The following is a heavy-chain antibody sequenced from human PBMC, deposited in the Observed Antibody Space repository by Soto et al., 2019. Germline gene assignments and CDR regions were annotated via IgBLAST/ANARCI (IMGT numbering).Heavy chain of an antibody. CDR1: GGSISSSSYY. Sequence: SETLSLTCTVSGGSISSSSYYWGWIRQPPGKGLEWIGSIYYSGSTYYNPSLKSRVTISVDTSKNQFSLKLSSVTAADTAVYYCASKEEYYYDSSGYYRDYWGQGTLVTVSS. CDR2: IYYSGST. D-gene: IGHD3-22*01. V-gene: IGHV4-39*01. CDR3: ASKEEYYYDSSGYYRDY. J-gene: IGHJ4*02.